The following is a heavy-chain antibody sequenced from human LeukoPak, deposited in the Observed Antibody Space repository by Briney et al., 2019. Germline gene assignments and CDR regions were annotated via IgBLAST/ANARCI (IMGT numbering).Heavy chain of an antibody. CDR1: GFTFSSYA. Sequence: GGSLRLSCAASGFTFSSYAMNWVRQAPGKGLEWVSSISSSSSYIYYADSVKGRFTISRDNAKNLLYLQMNSLRAEDTAVYYCASKALDYFCFDSWGQGTLVTVSS. V-gene: IGHV3-21*01. CDR2: ISSSSSYI. D-gene: IGHD3-16*01. CDR3: ASKALDYFCFDS. J-gene: IGHJ4*02.